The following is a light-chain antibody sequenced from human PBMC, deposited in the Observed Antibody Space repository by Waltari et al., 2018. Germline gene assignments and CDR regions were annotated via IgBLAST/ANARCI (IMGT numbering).Light chain of an antibody. Sequence: IQLTQSPSFLSASVGNRVTITCRASQGVSTYLAWYQHKPGRAPNLLISAASTLQSGVPSRFSASGSGTDFTLTINSLQPQDFATYYCQQFNNYPSTFGQGTRLEIQ. V-gene: IGKV1-9*01. CDR2: AAS. CDR3: QQFNNYPST. J-gene: IGKJ5*01. CDR1: QGVSTY.